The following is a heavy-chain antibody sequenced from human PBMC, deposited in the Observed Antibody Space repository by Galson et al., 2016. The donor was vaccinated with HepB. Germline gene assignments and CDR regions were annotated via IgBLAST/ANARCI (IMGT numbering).Heavy chain of an antibody. J-gene: IGHJ4*02. V-gene: IGHV3-30-3*01. CDR1: GFTFSSYA. CDR2: ISFDGSNK. Sequence: LRLSCAASGFTFSSYAMHWVRQAPGKGLEWVAVISFDGSNKYYADSVKGRFTISRDNSKNTLYLQMNSLRDEDTAVYYCAREIPSRGKSDYWGQGTLVTVSS. D-gene: IGHD3-10*01. CDR3: AREIPSRGKSDY.